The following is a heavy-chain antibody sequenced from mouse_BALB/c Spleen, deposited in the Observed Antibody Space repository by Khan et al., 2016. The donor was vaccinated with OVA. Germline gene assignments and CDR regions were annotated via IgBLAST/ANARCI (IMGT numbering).Heavy chain of an antibody. CDR1: GYTFINYW. CDR2: INPSTGYT. CDR3: ARRGLRWDFDY. D-gene: IGHD1-1*01. V-gene: IGHV1-7*01. Sequence: VQLQQSGAELAKPGASVKMSCKASGYTFINYWILWVKQRPGQGLEWIGYINPSTGYTEYNQNFKDKATLTAEKSSSPAYMQLSGLTSEDSSVYYCARRGLRWDFDYWGQGTTLTVSS. J-gene: IGHJ2*01.